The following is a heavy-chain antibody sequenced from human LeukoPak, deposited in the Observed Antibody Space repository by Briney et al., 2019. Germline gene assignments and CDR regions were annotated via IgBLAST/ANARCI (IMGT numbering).Heavy chain of an antibody. V-gene: IGHV3-30*02. J-gene: IGHJ4*02. CDR3: VKDNPLDY. D-gene: IGHD1-14*01. CDR1: GFTFSNYG. CDR2: IRYDGNNK. Sequence: VGSLRLSCGASGFTFSNYGMLWVRQAPGKGLEWVAFIRYDGNNKLYADSMKGRFTISRDNSKNTLYLHINSLRAEDTAVYYCVKDNPLDYWGQGTLVIVSS.